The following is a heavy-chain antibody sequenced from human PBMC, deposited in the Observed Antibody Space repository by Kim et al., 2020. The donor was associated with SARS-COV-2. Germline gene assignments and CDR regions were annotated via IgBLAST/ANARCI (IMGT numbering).Heavy chain of an antibody. V-gene: IGHV1-2*02. D-gene: IGHD3-16*02. CDR2: GGK. J-gene: IGHJ4*02. Sequence: GGKNYAQKFQGRVPMTRDTSISTVYLELTSLRSDDTAVYYCARSSLLDFDYWGQGTLVTVSS. CDR3: ARSSLLDFDY.